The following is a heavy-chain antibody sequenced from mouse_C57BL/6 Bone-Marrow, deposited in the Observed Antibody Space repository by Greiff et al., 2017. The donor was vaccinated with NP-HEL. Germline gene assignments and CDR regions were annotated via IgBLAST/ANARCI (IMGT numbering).Heavy chain of an antibody. Sequence: QVQLQQSGAELARPGASVKLSCKASGYTFTSYGISWVKQSTGQGLEWIGEIYPRSGNTYYNEKFKGKATLTADKSSSTAYMELRSLTSEDSAVYFCARWIYYYGSSYGRKYYFDYWGQGTTLTVSS. CDR2: IYPRSGNT. CDR1: GYTFTSYG. V-gene: IGHV1-81*01. D-gene: IGHD1-1*01. J-gene: IGHJ2*01. CDR3: ARWIYYYGSSYGRKYYFDY.